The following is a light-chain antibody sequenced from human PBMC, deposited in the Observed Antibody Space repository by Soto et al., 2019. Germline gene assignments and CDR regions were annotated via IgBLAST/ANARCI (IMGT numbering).Light chain of an antibody. J-gene: IGKJ1*01. CDR1: QSVSGRY. V-gene: IGKV3-20*01. CDR3: QQYGSTQWT. Sequence: EIVLTQSPGTLSLSPGERATLSCRASQSVSGRYLAWYQQKPGQAPRPLIYGASSRASGIPDRFSGSGSGTDFTLTIRRLEPEDFAVYYCQQYGSTQWTFGKGTKVEIK. CDR2: GAS.